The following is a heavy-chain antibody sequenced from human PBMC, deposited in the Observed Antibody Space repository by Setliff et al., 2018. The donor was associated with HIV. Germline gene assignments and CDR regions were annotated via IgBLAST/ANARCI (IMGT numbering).Heavy chain of an antibody. CDR2: INPNSGGT. V-gene: IGHV1-2*02. Sequence: RASVKVSCKASGYTFTGNYIHWVRQAPGQGLEWMGWINPNSGGTNYEQKFQGRVTMTRDTSRSTVYMELSSLRSEDTAMYYCARCYYDSSGPTDAFDIWGQGTVVTVSS. CDR1: GYTFTGNY. D-gene: IGHD3-22*01. J-gene: IGHJ3*02. CDR3: ARCYYDSSGPTDAFDI.